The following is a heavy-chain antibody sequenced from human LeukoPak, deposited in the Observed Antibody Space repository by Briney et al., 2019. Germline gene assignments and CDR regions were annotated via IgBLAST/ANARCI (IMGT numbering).Heavy chain of an antibody. D-gene: IGHD1-26*01. CDR1: GYTLTSYS. CDR2: INPSLGTT. J-gene: IGHJ3*02. Sequence: ASVKVSCKASGYTLTSYSMNWVRQAPGQGLEWMGVINPSLGTTSYAQDFQGRVTVTMDTSTNTVYMELSSLRYEDTAVYFCARPLNQWEAFDIWGQGTMVTVSS. CDR3: ARPLNQWEAFDI. V-gene: IGHV1-46*01.